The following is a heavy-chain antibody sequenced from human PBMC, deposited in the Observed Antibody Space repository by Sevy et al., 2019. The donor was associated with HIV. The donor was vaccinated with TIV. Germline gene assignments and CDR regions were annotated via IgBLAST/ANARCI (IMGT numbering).Heavy chain of an antibody. CDR3: ARESYSNDVVRWGQSGGTYKYFGFDV. D-gene: IGHD4-4*01. Sequence: ASVKVSCKASGNSFTSYYIHWVRQAPGQGLEWMGKINPSGGSTRFAQRFQDRVTLTRDTSTSTVYMELSSLRSEDTAVYYCARESYSNDVVRWGQSGGTYKYFGFDVWGQGTTVTVSS. CDR1: GNSFTSYY. J-gene: IGHJ6*02. V-gene: IGHV1-46*01. CDR2: INPSGGST.